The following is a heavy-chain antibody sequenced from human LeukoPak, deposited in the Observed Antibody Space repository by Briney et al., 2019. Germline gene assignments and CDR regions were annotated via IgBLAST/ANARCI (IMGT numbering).Heavy chain of an antibody. CDR2: INPNSGGT. CDR1: GYTFTSYY. J-gene: IGHJ4*02. CDR3: ARSGYDSSGYYVYFDY. V-gene: IGHV1-2*02. D-gene: IGHD3-22*01. Sequence: ASVKVSCKASGYTFTSYYMHWVRQAPGQGLEWMGWINPNSGGTNYAQKFQGRVTMTRNTSISTAYMELSRLRSDDTAVYYCARSGYDSSGYYVYFDYWGQGTLVTVSS.